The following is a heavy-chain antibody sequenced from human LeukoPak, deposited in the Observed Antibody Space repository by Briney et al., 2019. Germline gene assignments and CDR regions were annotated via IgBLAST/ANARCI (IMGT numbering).Heavy chain of an antibody. V-gene: IGHV1-2*02. D-gene: IGHD2-2*02. CDR2: INPNSGGT. Sequence: ALVKVSCKASGYTFTGYYMHWVRQAPGQGLEWMGWINPNSGGTNYAQKFQGRVTMTRDTSISTAYMELSRLRSDDTAVYYCASDWGLSQLEYCSNTNCYMGAFDIWGQGTMVTVSS. CDR3: ASDWGLSQLEYCSNTNCYMGAFDI. J-gene: IGHJ3*02. CDR1: GYTFTGYY.